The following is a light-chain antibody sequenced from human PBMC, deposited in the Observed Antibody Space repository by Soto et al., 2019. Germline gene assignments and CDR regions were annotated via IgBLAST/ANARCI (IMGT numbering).Light chain of an antibody. Sequence: EIVMTQSPATLSVSPGERATLSCRASQSVSSNLAWYQQKPGQAPSLLIYGASTRATGIPARFSGSGSGTKSTLTISSLQSEDFAVYYCQQYDNWPPLPFGGGNKVEIK. CDR3: QQYDNWPPLP. J-gene: IGKJ4*01. V-gene: IGKV3-15*01. CDR1: QSVSSN. CDR2: GAS.